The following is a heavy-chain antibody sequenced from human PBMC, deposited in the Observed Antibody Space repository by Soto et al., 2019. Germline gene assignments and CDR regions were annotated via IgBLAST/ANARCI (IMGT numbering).Heavy chain of an antibody. CDR3: VHSSGYYSFDY. CDR1: GYTFTSYA. D-gene: IGHD3-22*01. CDR2: INAGNGNT. V-gene: IGHV1-3*05. Sequence: QVQLVQSGAEEKKPGASVKVSCKASGYTFTSYAMHWVHQAPGQRLEWMGWINAGNGNTKYSQKFQGRVTITRDTSASTAYMELSSLRSEDTAVYYCVHSSGYYSFDYWGQGTLVTVSS. J-gene: IGHJ4*02.